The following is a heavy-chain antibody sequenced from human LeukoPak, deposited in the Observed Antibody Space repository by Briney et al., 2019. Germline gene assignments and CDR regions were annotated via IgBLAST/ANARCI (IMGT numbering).Heavy chain of an antibody. Sequence: SGPTLVKPTQTLTLTCTFSGFSLSTSGVGVGWIRQPPGKGLKWIGSIYYSGSTYYNPSLKSRVTISVDTSKNQFSLKLSSVTAADTAVYYCASPRYYYDSSGYVVVDYWGQGTLVTVSS. J-gene: IGHJ4*02. V-gene: IGHV4-39*01. D-gene: IGHD3-22*01. CDR3: ASPRYYYDSSGYVVVDY. CDR2: IYYSGST. CDR1: GFSLSTSGVG.